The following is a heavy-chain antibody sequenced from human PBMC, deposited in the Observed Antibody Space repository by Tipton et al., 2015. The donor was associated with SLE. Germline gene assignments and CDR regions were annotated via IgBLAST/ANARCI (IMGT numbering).Heavy chain of an antibody. CDR1: GFTFSTYG. CDR2: IRFDGDIK. CDR3: ASIMGATNPSDF. V-gene: IGHV3-30*02. Sequence: GSLRLSCAASGFTFSTYGMHWVRQAPGKGLEWVSFIRFDGDIKQYADSVKGRFTISRDKSKKILSLQMNSLRAEDTSIDYRASIMGATNPSDFWGQGTLVTVSS. J-gene: IGHJ4*02. D-gene: IGHD1-26*01.